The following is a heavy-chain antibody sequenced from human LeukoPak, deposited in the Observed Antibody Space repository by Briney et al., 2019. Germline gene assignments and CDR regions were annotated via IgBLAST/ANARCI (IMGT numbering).Heavy chain of an antibody. CDR3: AGELLGAPTPGAY. Sequence: SETLSPTCALSTVSGSSGNFRSWVRQPPGEGLEWIGEVHKSGTTNYNPSLKTRVTISIAASKNKLSLELTSVTAADTAVYYCAGELLGAPTPGAYWGQGTRVTVSS. CDR1: TVSGSSGNF. V-gene: IGHV4-4*02. D-gene: IGHD1-26*01. CDR2: VHKSGTT. J-gene: IGHJ4*02.